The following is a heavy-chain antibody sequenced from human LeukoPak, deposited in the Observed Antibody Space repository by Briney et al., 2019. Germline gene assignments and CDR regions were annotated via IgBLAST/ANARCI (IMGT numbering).Heavy chain of an antibody. CDR1: GYTFTSYD. D-gene: IGHD3-10*01. Sequence: ASVKVSCKASGYTFTSYDINWVRQATGQGLEWMGWMNPNSGNTGYAQKFQGRVTMTRNTSISTAYMELSSLRSEDTAVYYCARFGGFKTRNYYYGMDVWGQGTTVTVSS. V-gene: IGHV1-8*01. CDR2: MNPNSGNT. J-gene: IGHJ6*02. CDR3: ARFGGFKTRNYYYGMDV.